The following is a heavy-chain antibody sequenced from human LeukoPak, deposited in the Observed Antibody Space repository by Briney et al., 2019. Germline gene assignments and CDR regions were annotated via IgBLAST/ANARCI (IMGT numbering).Heavy chain of an antibody. Sequence: PGGSLRLSCAASGFTFSSYSMIWVRQAPAKGLEWVSYISSSSTTIYYADSVKGRFTISRDNAKNSLYLQMNSLRAEDTAVYYCARDRHKYYYDGSGYPPYWGQGTLVTVSS. CDR2: ISSSSTTI. D-gene: IGHD3-22*01. CDR3: ARDRHKYYYDGSGYPPY. CDR1: GFTFSSYS. J-gene: IGHJ4*02. V-gene: IGHV3-48*01.